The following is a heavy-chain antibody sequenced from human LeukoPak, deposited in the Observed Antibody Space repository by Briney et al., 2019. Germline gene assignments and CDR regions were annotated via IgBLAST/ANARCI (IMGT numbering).Heavy chain of an antibody. J-gene: IGHJ4*02. CDR3: ARDTYYYDSSGYHIMGY. Sequence: GGSLRLSCAASGFTFSSYEMNWVRQAPGKGLDWVSYISSSGSTIYYADSVKGRFTISRDNAKNSLYLQMNSLRAEDTAVYYCARDTYYYDSSGYHIMGYWGQGTLVTVSS. CDR2: ISSSGSTI. V-gene: IGHV3-48*03. D-gene: IGHD3-22*01. CDR1: GFTFSSYE.